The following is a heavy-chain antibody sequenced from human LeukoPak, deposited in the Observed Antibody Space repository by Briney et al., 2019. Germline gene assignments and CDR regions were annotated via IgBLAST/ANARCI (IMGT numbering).Heavy chain of an antibody. CDR1: GFPFSDYY. CDR3: ARADDYGPYYYYGMDV. J-gene: IGHJ6*02. Sequence: GGSLRLSCAASGFPFSDYYMTWIRQAPGKGLEWVSYISSSSSTIYYADSVKGRFTISRDNAKNSLYLQMNSLRAEDTAVYYCARADDYGPYYYYGMDVWGQGTTVTVSS. CDR2: ISSSSSTI. D-gene: IGHD4-17*01. V-gene: IGHV3-11*04.